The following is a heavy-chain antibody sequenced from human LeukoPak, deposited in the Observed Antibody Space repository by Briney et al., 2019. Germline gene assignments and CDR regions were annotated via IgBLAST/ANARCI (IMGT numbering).Heavy chain of an antibody. CDR2: ISSSSSYI. Sequence: SGGSLRLSCAASGFTFSSYSMNWVRQAPGKGLEWVSSISSSSSYIYYADSVKGRFTISRDNAKNSLYLQMNSLRAEDTAVYYCARGGWARWEPDVYWGQGTLVTVSS. CDR1: GFTFSSYS. CDR3: ARGGWARWEPDVY. J-gene: IGHJ4*02. V-gene: IGHV3-21*01. D-gene: IGHD1-26*01.